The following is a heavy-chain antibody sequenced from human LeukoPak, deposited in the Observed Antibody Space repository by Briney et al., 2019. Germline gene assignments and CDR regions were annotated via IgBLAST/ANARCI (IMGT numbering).Heavy chain of an antibody. J-gene: IGHJ4*02. CDR1: GGSISSYY. CDR3: ARGVAQMAPLGY. CDR2: IYYSGST. V-gene: IGHV4-59*01. D-gene: IGHD5-24*01. Sequence: SETLSLTCTVSGGSISSYYWSWIRQPPGKGLEWIGYIYYSGSTNYNPSLKSRVTISVDTSKNQFSLKLSSVTAADTAVYYCARGVAQMAPLGYWGQGTLVTVSS.